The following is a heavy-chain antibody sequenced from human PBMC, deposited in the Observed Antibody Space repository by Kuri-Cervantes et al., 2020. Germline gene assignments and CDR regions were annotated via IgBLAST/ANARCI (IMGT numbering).Heavy chain of an antibody. CDR1: GFTVSSNY. CDR2: IYSGGST. V-gene: IGHV3-53*01. J-gene: IGHJ6*02. Sequence: GGSLRLSCAASGFTVSSNYMSWVRQAPGKGLEWVSVIYSGGSTYYADSAKSRFTISSDNSKNTLYLQMNSLRAEDTAVYDCARRSPGDYYYGMDVWGQGTTVTVSS. CDR3: ARRSPGDYYYGMDV.